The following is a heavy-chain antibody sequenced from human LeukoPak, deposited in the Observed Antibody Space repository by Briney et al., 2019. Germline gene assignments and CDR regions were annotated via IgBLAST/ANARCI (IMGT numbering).Heavy chain of an antibody. CDR3: ARTPEVAGTGALSYYFDY. CDR1: GGSFSGYY. D-gene: IGHD6-19*01. J-gene: IGHJ4*02. Sequence: TSETLSLTCAVYGGSFSGYYWSWIRQPPGKGLEWIGEINHSGSTNYNPSLKSRVTISVDTSKNQFSLKLSSVTAADTAVYYCARTPEVAGTGALSYYFDYWGQGTLVTVSS. CDR2: INHSGST. V-gene: IGHV4-34*01.